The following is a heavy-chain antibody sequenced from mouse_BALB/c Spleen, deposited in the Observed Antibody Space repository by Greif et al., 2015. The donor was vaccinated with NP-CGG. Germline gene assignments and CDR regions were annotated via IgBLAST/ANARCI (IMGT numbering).Heavy chain of an antibody. CDR1: GFTFSSYA. CDR3: ARGHGYYWFAY. D-gene: IGHD2-3*01. Sequence: EVKLVESGGGLVKPGGSLKLSCAASGFTFSSYAMSWVRQTPEKRLEWVASISSGGSTYYPDSVKGRFTISRDNARNILYLQMSSLRSEDTAMYYCARGHGYYWFAYWGQGTLVTVSA. J-gene: IGHJ3*01. V-gene: IGHV5-6-5*01. CDR2: ISSGGST.